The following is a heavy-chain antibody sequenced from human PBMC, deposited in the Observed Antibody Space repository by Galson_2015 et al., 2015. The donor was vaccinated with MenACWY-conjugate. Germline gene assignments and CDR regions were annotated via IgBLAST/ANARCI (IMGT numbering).Heavy chain of an antibody. CDR1: GGSIRIGGYY. Sequence: GGSIRIGGYYWSWIRQHPGKGLEWIGFIYYSGSTYHNPSLKSRLTMSVDTSRNQFSMDLRSVTAADTAVYYCARKSGSGSYYEASFDYWGQGTLVTVSS. V-gene: IGHV4-31*02. CDR2: IYYSGST. CDR3: ARKSGSGSYYEASFDY. D-gene: IGHD3-10*01. J-gene: IGHJ4*02.